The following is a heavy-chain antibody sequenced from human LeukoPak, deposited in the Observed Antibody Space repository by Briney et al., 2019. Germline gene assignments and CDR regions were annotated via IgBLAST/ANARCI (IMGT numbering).Heavy chain of an antibody. Sequence: SETLSLTCTVSGGSISSSSYYWGWIRQPPGKGLEWIGSIYYSGSTYYNPSLKSRVTISVDTSKNQFSLRLSSVTAADTAVYYCAVTIAAPTLYFDYWGQGTLVTVSS. J-gene: IGHJ4*02. CDR3: AVTIAAPTLYFDY. CDR2: IYYSGST. V-gene: IGHV4-39*01. D-gene: IGHD6-6*01. CDR1: GGSISSSSYY.